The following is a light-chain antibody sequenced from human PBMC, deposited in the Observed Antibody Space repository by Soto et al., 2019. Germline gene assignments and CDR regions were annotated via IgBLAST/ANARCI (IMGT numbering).Light chain of an antibody. CDR3: QQRSNWPPIT. CDR1: QSVSSY. Sequence: DIVMTQSPDSLAVSLGERATLSCRGSQSVSSYLAWYQHKPGQAPRLLIYDASNRATGIPARFSGSGSGTDFTLTISSLEPEDFAVYYCQQRSNWPPITFGQGTRLEIK. J-gene: IGKJ5*01. CDR2: DAS. V-gene: IGKV3-11*01.